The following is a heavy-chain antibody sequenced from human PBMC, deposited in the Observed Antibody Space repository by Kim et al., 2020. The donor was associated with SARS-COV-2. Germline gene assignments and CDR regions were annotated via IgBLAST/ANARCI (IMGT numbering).Heavy chain of an antibody. V-gene: IGHV5-10-1*01. J-gene: IGHJ6*02. Sequence: GESLKISCKGSGYSFTSYWISWVRQMPGKGLEWMGRIDPSDSYTNYSPSFQGHVTIPADKSISTAYLQWSSLKASDTAMYYCARHDYSSGWYNYYYYGMDVWGHGTTVTVSS. CDR2: IDPSDSYT. CDR3: ARHDYSSGWYNYYYYGMDV. CDR1: GYSFTSYW. D-gene: IGHD6-19*01.